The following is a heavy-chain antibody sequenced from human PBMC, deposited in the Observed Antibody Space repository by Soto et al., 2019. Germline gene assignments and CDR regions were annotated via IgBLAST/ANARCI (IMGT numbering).Heavy chain of an antibody. Sequence: SATLSLTCAVSGGSIGGADYSWSWLPPPPGGGLEWIGEITHGGTTTYSPSLKSRVTMSLDTSKNQFSLNMTSVTAADTGVYYCARGRLFLTTSGLAITYFDYWGQGTLVTVSS. D-gene: IGHD3-3*01. J-gene: IGHJ4*02. CDR1: GGSIGGADYS. CDR3: ARGRLFLTTSGLAITYFDY. V-gene: IGHV4-30-2*01. CDR2: ITHGGTT.